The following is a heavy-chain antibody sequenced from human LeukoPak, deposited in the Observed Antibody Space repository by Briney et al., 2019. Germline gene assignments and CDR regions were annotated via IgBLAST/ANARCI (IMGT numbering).Heavy chain of an antibody. V-gene: IGHV1-69*13. CDR1: GGTFSSYA. CDR2: IIPIFGTA. J-gene: IGHJ4*02. CDR3: ARDERRLGYFDY. D-gene: IGHD1-1*01. Sequence: SVKVSCKDSGGTFSSYAISWVRQAPGQGLEWMGGIIPIFGTANYAQKFQGRVTITADESTSTAYMELSSLRSEDTAVYYCARDERRLGYFDYWGQGTLVTVSS.